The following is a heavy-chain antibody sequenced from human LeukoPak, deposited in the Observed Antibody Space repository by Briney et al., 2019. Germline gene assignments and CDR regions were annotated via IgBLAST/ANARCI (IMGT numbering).Heavy chain of an antibody. CDR2: ISGSGGST. V-gene: IGHV3-23*01. D-gene: IGHD2-21*02. CDR1: GFTFSSYA. CDR3: AKGPACGGDCYAIDYYFDY. J-gene: IGHJ4*02. Sequence: GGSLRLSCAASGFTFSSYAMSWVRQAPGKGLEWVSAISGSGGSTYYAASVQGRFTISRDNSKNTLYLQMNSLRAEDTAVYYCAKGPACGGDCYAIDYYFDYWGQGTLVTVSS.